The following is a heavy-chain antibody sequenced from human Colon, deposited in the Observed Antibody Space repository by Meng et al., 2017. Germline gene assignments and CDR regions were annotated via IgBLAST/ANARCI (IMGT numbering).Heavy chain of an antibody. D-gene: IGHD2-21*02. J-gene: IGHJ3*02. CDR2: ISSSGSTI. CDR3: ASATYCGGDCYSGDAFDI. Sequence: SLKISCAASGFTFSSYEMNWVRQAPGKGLEWVSYISSSGSTIYYADSVKGRFTISRDNAKNSLYLQMNSLRAEDTAVYYCASATYCGGDCYSGDAFDIWGQGTMVTVSS. V-gene: IGHV3-48*03. CDR1: GFTFSSYE.